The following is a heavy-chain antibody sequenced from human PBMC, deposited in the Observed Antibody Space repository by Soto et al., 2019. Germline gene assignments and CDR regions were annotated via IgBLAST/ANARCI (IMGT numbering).Heavy chain of an antibody. V-gene: IGHV1-18*04. CDR1: GYTFTSYG. CDR2: ISAYKGNT. Sequence: QVQLVQSGAEVKKPGASVKVSCKASGYTFTSYGISWVRQAPGQGLEWMGWISAYKGNTNYAQKLQGRVTMTTDTSTITAYMELRSLRSDDTAVYYCARDWSVVTTGPFDAFDIWGQGTMVTVSS. D-gene: IGHD2-21*02. J-gene: IGHJ3*02. CDR3: ARDWSVVTTGPFDAFDI.